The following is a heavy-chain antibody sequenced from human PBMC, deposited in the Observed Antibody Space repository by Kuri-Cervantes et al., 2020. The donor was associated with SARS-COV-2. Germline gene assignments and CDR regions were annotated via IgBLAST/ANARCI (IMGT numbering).Heavy chain of an antibody. CDR3: AREAYYDFWRGYYTKTDYFDY. CDR2: ISYDGSSK. CDR1: GFTFSSSA. V-gene: IGHV3-30-3*01. J-gene: IGHJ4*02. Sequence: GGSLRLSCAASGFTFSSSAMHWVRQAPGKGLEWVAGISYDGSSKYYADAVKGRFTISRDNSKNTLYLQMNSLSAEDTAVYYSAREAYYDFWRGYYTKTDYFDYWGQGTLVTVSS. D-gene: IGHD3-3*01.